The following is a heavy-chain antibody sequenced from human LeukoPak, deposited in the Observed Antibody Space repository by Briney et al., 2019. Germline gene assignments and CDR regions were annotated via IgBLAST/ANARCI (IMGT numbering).Heavy chain of an antibody. D-gene: IGHD3-16*02. J-gene: IGHJ4*02. CDR3: ARDNDYVWGSYRPFDY. CDR1: GGTFISYA. Sequence: GASVKVSCKASGGTFISYAISWVRQAPGQGLEWMGGFIPIFGTANYAQKFQGRVTITADESTSTAYMELSSLRSEDTAVYYCARDNDYVWGSYRPFDYWGQGTLVTVSS. CDR2: FIPIFGTA. V-gene: IGHV1-69*13.